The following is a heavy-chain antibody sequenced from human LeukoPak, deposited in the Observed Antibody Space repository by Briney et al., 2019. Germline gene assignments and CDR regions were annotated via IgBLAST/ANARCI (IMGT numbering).Heavy chain of an antibody. D-gene: IGHD2-2*01. CDR1: GGSISSSNW. CDR2: IYHSGST. CDR3: AREGIGYCSGTSCYDLRGMDV. J-gene: IGHJ6*02. V-gene: IGHV4-4*02. Sequence: PSGTLSLTCAVSGGSISSSNWWSWVRPPPGKGLEWIGEIYHSGSTNYNPSLKSRVTISVDKSKNQFSLKLSSVTAADTAVYYCAREGIGYCSGTSCYDLRGMDVWGQGTTVTVSS.